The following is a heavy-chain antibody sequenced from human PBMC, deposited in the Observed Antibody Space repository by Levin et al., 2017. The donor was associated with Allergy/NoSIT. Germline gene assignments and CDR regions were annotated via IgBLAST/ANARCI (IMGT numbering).Heavy chain of an antibody. J-gene: IGHJ5*02. CDR3: AKDRVDS. V-gene: IGHV3-23*01. Sequence: GGSLRLSCAASGFSFRDSSMSWVRQVPGKGLEWVSTISGTSENTYYADSVKGRFIISRDNSKNTVFMQMDSLRAEDTAIYYCAKDRVDSWGQGTLVTVSS. CDR2: ISGTSENT. D-gene: IGHD3-3*01. CDR1: GFSFRDSS.